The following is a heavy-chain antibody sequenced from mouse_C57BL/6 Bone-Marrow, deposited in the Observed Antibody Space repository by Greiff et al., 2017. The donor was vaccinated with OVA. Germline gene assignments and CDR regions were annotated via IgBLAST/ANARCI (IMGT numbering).Heavy chain of an antibody. CDR1: GFTFSDFY. D-gene: IGHD2-1*01. CDR3: ARDASYGNYFDY. CDR2: SRNKANDYTT. V-gene: IGHV7-1*01. Sequence: EVHLVESGGGLVQSGRSLRLSCATSGFTFSDFYMEWVRQAPGKGLEWIAASRNKANDYTTEYSASVKGRFIVSRDTSQSILYLQMNALRAEDTAIYYCARDASYGNYFDYWGQGTTLTVSS. J-gene: IGHJ2*01.